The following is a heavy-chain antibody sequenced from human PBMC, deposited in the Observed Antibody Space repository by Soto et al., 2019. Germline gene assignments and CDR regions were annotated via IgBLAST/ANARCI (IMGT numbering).Heavy chain of an antibody. CDR1: GGTFSSYA. V-gene: IGHV1-69*01. Sequence: QVQLVQSGAEVKKPGSSVKVSCKASGGTFSSYAISWVRQAPGQGLEWMGGIIPIFGTANYAQKFQGRVTITADESMSTAYMELSSLRSEDTAVYYCARGPAAAVPIAEYFQHWGQGTLVTVSS. CDR2: IIPIFGTA. CDR3: ARGPAAAVPIAEYFQH. J-gene: IGHJ1*01. D-gene: IGHD6-13*01.